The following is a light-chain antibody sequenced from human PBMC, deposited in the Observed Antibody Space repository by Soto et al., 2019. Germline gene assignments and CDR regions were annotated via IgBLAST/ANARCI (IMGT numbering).Light chain of an antibody. CDR1: QSISSY. CDR2: AAF. J-gene: IGKJ4*01. V-gene: IGKV1-39*01. CDR3: QQSYSTLVT. Sequence: DIQMTQSPSSLSASVGDRVTITCRTSQSISSYLNWYQQKPGKAPKLLIYAAFSLQSGVPSRFSGSGSGTDFTLTISSLQPEDFATYYCQQSYSTLVTFGGGTKVDIE.